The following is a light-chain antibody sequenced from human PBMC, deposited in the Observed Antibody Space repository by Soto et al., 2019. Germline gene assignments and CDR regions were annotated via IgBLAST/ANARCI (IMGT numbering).Light chain of an antibody. Sequence: EIVLTQSPGTLSLSPGERATISCRASQSVSSNYLAWYQQKPGQAPRLLIYGASIRATGIPDWFSSGGSGTDFALTISRLEPEDVAVYYCQHYVKSPFTFGGGTKVEIK. CDR2: GAS. CDR3: QHYVKSPFT. CDR1: QSVSSNY. J-gene: IGKJ4*01. V-gene: IGKV3-20*01.